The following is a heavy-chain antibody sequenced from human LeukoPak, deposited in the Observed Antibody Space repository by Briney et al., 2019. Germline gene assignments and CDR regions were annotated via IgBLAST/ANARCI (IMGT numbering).Heavy chain of an antibody. CDR1: GGSISSYY. Sequence: SETLPLTCTVSGGSISSYYWSWIRQPPGKGLEWIGYIYYSGSTNYNPSLKSRVTISVDTSKNQFSLKLSSVTAADTAVYYCARQTYMGFWSGYYSYGGFDYWGQGTLVTVSS. D-gene: IGHD3-3*01. J-gene: IGHJ4*02. V-gene: IGHV4-59*08. CDR3: ARQTYMGFWSGYYSYGGFDY. CDR2: IYYSGST.